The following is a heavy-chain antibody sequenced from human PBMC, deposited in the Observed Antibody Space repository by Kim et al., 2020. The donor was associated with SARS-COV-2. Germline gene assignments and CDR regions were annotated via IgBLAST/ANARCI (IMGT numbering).Heavy chain of an antibody. CDR2: INHSGST. D-gene: IGHD3-10*01. CDR3: ARVVAVRGVIGFYYYGMDV. V-gene: IGHV4-34*01. Sequence: SETLSLTCAVYGGSFSGYYWSWIRQPPGKGLEWIGEINHSGSTNYNPSLKSRVTISVDTSKNQFSLKLSSVTAADTAVYYCARVVAVRGVIGFYYYGMDVWSQGTTVTVSS. J-gene: IGHJ6*02. CDR1: GGSFSGYY.